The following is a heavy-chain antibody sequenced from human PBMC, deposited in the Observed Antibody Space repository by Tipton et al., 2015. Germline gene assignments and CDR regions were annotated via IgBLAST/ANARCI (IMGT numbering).Heavy chain of an antibody. V-gene: IGHV5-51*01. CDR1: GYTFTTHW. D-gene: IGHD3-22*01. CDR3: AGHRDSSGYYQHDGFNI. J-gene: IGHJ3*02. CDR2: IYPGDSET. Sequence: QLVQSGAEVKKPGESLKISCKGSGYTFTTHWIGWVRQMPGKGLELMGIIYPGDSETTYSPSFQGQATISADKSISTAYLQWSSLKASDTAMYYCAGHRDSSGYYQHDGFNIWGQGTMVTVSS.